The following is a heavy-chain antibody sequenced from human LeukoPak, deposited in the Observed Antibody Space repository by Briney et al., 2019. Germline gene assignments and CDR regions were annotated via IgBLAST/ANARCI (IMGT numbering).Heavy chain of an antibody. D-gene: IGHD2-2*01. CDR1: GDSINNYY. J-gene: IGHJ2*01. CDR2: IYASGRT. CDR3: ARDLYCSSISCYPDSYWYFDL. Sequence: SETLSLTCTFSGDSINNYYWSWIRQPAGKGLEWIGRIYASGRTNYNPSLKSRVTMSIDTSKNQFSLKLSSVTAADTAVYYCARDLYCSSISCYPDSYWYFDLWGRGTLVTVSS. V-gene: IGHV4-4*07.